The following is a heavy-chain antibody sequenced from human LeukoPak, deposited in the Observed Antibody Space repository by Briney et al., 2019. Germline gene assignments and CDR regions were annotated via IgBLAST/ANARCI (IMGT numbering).Heavy chain of an antibody. J-gene: IGHJ4*02. CDR1: GFTFSSYA. CDR2: ISYDGSNK. D-gene: IGHD2-2*01. CDR3: AKASGQAGYCSSTSCHYTFDY. V-gene: IGHV3-30-3*01. Sequence: GGSLRLSCAASGFTFSSYAMHWVRQAPGKGLEWVAVISYDGSNKYYADSVKGRFTISRDNSKNTLYLQMNSLRAEDTTVYYCAKASGQAGYCSSTSCHYTFDYWGQGTLVTVSS.